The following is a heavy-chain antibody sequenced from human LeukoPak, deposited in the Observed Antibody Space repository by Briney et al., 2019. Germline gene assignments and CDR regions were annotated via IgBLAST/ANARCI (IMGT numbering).Heavy chain of an antibody. CDR3: ARLIAVAGPYWYFDL. Sequence: SETLSLTCTVSGRSISSYYWSWIRQPAGKGLEWIGRIYTSGSTNYNPSLKSRVTMSVDTSKNQFSLKLSSVTAADTAVYYCARLIAVAGPYWYFDLWGRGTLVTVSS. J-gene: IGHJ2*01. V-gene: IGHV4-4*07. D-gene: IGHD6-19*01. CDR2: IYTSGST. CDR1: GRSISSYY.